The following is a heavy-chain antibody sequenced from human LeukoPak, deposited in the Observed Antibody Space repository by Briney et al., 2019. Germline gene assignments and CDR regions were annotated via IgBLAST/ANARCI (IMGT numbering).Heavy chain of an antibody. CDR3: ARDFFHSDISRPFDY. J-gene: IGHJ4*02. Sequence: GGSLRLSCAASGFTFSSYGMTWVRQAPGKGLEWVSGISSSGGNTYYADSVKGRFTISRDNAKDSLYLQMNSLRAEDSAVYYCARDFFHSDISRPFDYWGQGTLVTVSS. V-gene: IGHV3-21*01. CDR2: ISSSGGNT. D-gene: IGHD3-3*02. CDR1: GFTFSSYG.